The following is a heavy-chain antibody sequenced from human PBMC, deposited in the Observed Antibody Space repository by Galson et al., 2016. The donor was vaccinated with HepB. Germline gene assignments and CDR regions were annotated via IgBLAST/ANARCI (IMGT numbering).Heavy chain of an antibody. D-gene: IGHD3-3*01. V-gene: IGHV1-2*02. CDR2: INPNGGGT. J-gene: IGHJ3*02. CDR1: GYTFTGYY. CDR3: ARGRGSIFAVIDAFDI. Sequence: SVKVSCKASGYTFTGYYMHWVRQAPGQGLEWMGWINPNGGGTNYAQKFQGRVTMTRDTSIGAAYMEMTSLISDDTAVYYCARGRGSIFAVIDAFDIWGQGTMVTVSS.